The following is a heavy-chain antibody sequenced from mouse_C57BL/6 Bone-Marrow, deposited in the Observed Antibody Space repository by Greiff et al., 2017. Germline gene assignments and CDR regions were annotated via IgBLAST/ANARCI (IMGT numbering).Heavy chain of an antibody. CDR3: ASHSTVYVGGY. V-gene: IGHV1-59*01. D-gene: IGHD3-2*02. CDR2: IDPSDSYT. Sequence: QVQLQQPGAELVRPGTSVKLSCKASGYTFTSYWMHWVKQRPGQGLEWIGVIDPSDSYTNYNQKFKGKATLTVDTSSSTAYMQLSSLTSEESAVYFCASHSTVYVGGYLGQGTTLTVSS. J-gene: IGHJ2*01. CDR1: GYTFTSYW.